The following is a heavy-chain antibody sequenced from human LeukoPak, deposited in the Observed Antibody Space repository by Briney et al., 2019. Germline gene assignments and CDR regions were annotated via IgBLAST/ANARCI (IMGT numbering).Heavy chain of an antibody. D-gene: IGHD6-19*01. CDR2: ISAYNGNT. V-gene: IGHV1-18*04. J-gene: IGHJ6*03. CDR3: ARGLYSSGHYYMDV. Sequence: ASVKVSCKASGYTFTGYYMHWARQAPGQGLEWMGWISAYNGNTNYAQKLQGRVTTTTDTSTSTAYMELRSLRSDDTAVYYCARGLYSSGHYYMDVWGKGTTVTVSS. CDR1: GYTFTGYY.